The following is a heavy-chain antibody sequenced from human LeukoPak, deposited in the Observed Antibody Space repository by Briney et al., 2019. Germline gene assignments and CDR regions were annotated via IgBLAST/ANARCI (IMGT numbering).Heavy chain of an antibody. D-gene: IGHD2-15*01. V-gene: IGHV3-20*04. CDR3: ARGLGYCSGGSCRLPRDYYYYMDV. J-gene: IGHJ6*03. Sequence: GGSLRLSCAASGFTFDDYGMSWVRQAPGKGLEWVSGINWNGGSTGYADSVKGRFTISRDNAKNTLYLQMNSLRAEDTAVYYCARGLGYCSGGSCRLPRDYYYYMDVWGKGTTVTISS. CDR1: GFTFDDYG. CDR2: INWNGGST.